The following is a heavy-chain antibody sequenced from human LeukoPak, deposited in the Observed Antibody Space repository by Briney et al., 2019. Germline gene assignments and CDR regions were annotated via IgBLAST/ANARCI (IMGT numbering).Heavy chain of an antibody. J-gene: IGHJ6*02. V-gene: IGHV4-59*01. CDR2: IYYSVTT. Sequence: PPETLSLTCTVSGGSISSYYRSWIRHPPGEGRGWMGYIYYSVTTNYNHGIKSRVAMSVNTSMNQFSVKLSSVTDADTAVYYSARHIPVSPRIAVAGTRRVAYYGMDVWGHGTTVTVSS. D-gene: IGHD6-19*01. CDR1: GGSISSYY. CDR3: ARHIPVSPRIAVAGTRRVAYYGMDV.